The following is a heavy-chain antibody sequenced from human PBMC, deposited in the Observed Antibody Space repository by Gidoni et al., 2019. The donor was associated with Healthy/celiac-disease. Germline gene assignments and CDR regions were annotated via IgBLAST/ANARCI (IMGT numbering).Heavy chain of an antibody. V-gene: IGHV3-21*01. Sequence: EVQLVESGGGLVKPGGSLRLSCAASGLPFSSYSMNWVRQATGKGLEWVSSISSVSSYISYADSVKGRFTISRDNAKNSLYLQMNSLRAEDTAVYYCARDLTGTTYLDYWGQGTLVTVSS. D-gene: IGHD1-20*01. CDR1: GLPFSSYS. CDR3: ARDLTGTTYLDY. CDR2: ISSVSSYI. J-gene: IGHJ4*02.